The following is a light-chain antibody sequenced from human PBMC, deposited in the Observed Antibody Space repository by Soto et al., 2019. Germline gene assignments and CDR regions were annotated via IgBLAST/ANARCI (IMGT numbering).Light chain of an antibody. V-gene: IGKV3-20*01. J-gene: IGKJ5*01. Sequence: EIVLTQSPGTLSSSVGESVTLSCRASQSVTSDSLAWYQQKPRQSPMLLIYGASNSATGNPDRFSGSGSGTDFTLSISRLEPEDFTVYYCQQYGTSPPVTFGQGTRLEIK. CDR3: QQYGTSPPVT. CDR2: GAS. CDR1: QSVTSDS.